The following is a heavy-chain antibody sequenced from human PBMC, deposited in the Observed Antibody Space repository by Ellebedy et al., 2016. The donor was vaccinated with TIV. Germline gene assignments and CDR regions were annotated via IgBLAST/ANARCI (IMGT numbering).Heavy chain of an antibody. Sequence: GGSLRLSCAASGFTFSSYGMHWVRQAPGKGLEWVAVIWYDGSNKYYADSVKGRFTISRDNSKNTRYLQMNSLRVEDTAVYYGAREGAGGFDYWGQGTLVTVSS. CDR1: GFTFSSYG. J-gene: IGHJ4*02. V-gene: IGHV3-33*01. D-gene: IGHD3-10*01. CDR3: AREGAGGFDY. CDR2: IWYDGSNK.